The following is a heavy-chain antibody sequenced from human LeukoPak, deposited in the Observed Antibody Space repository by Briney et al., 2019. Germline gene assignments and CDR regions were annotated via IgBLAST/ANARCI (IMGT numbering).Heavy chain of an antibody. CDR1: GFTFSSYA. V-gene: IGHV3-23*01. Sequence: GGSLRLSCAASGFTFSSYAMSWVRQAPGKGLEWVSAISGSGGSTYYADSVKGRFTISRDNSKNTLYLQMNSLRAGDTAVYYCAKYQAYYDILTGYYSGYLDYWGQGTLVTASS. D-gene: IGHD3-9*01. J-gene: IGHJ4*02. CDR2: ISGSGGST. CDR3: AKYQAYYDILTGYYSGYLDY.